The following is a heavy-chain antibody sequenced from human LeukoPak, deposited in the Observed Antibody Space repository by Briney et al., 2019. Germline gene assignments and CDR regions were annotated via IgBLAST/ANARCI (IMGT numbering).Heavy chain of an antibody. CDR2: IWYDGSNK. D-gene: IGHD3-22*01. Sequence: PGGSLRLSCAASGFTFSGYGMHRVRQAPGKGLEWVAVIWYDGSNKYYADSVKGRFTISRDNSKNTLYLQMNSLRAEDTAVYYCVREMIVVATNPYYGMDVWGQGTTVTVSS. CDR3: VREMIVVATNPYYGMDV. V-gene: IGHV3-33*01. J-gene: IGHJ6*02. CDR1: GFTFSGYG.